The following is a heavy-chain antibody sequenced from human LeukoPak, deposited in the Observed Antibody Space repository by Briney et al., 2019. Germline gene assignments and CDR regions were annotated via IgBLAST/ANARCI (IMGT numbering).Heavy chain of an antibody. D-gene: IGHD5-12*01. CDR2: IISDGSST. CDR1: GFTFSSYW. J-gene: IGHJ3*02. Sequence: GGSLRLSCAASGFTFSSYWMHWVRQAPGKGLVWVSRIISDGSSTSYADSVKGRFTISRDNARNTLYLQMNSLRAEDTAVYYCAREDVDLTVATPGAFDMGRQDTMVTVSS. CDR3: AREDVDLTVATPGAFDM. V-gene: IGHV3-74*01.